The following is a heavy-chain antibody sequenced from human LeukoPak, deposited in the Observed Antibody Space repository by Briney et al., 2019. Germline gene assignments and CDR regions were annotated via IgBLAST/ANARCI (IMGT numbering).Heavy chain of an antibody. J-gene: IGHJ4*02. CDR1: GFTFSSFW. V-gene: IGHV3-74*01. Sequence: PGGSLRLSCSTCGFTFSSFWMQWVRHAPGKGLVWVSCINSGGSSTTSAHSVKGRFNMSRATAKNTLYLQMNSLRAEDTAVYYCASLQIRAYSYRLPNYWGQGTRVSVSS. CDR2: INSGGSST. CDR3: ASLQIRAYSYRLPNY. D-gene: IGHD5-18*01.